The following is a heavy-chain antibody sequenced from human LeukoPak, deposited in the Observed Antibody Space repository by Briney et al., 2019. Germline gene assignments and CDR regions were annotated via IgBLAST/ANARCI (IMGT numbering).Heavy chain of an antibody. CDR1: GFTFSSYG. CDR3: AKDRDSGYDITKYL. V-gene: IGHV3-30*02. CDR2: IWYDGSNK. D-gene: IGHD5-12*01. Sequence: PGGSLRLSCAASGFTFSSYGMHWVRQAPGKGLEWVAFIWYDGSNKYYADSVKGRFTISRDNSKNTLYLQMNSLRAEDTAVYYCAKDRDSGYDITKYLGGQGTLVTVSS. J-gene: IGHJ4*02.